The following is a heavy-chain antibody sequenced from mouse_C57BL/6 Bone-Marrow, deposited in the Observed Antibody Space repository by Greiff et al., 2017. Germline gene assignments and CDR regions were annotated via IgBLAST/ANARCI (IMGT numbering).Heavy chain of an antibody. CDR1: GFTFSDYG. J-gene: IGHJ2*01. D-gene: IGHD1-1*01. CDR2: ISSGSSTI. CDR3: ARDSYYGSSRDYFDY. V-gene: IGHV5-17*01. Sequence: EVQGVESGGGLVKPGGSLKLSCAASGFTFSDYGMHWVRQAPEKGLEWVAYISSGSSTIYYADTVKGRFTISRDNAKNTLFLQMTSLRSEDTAMYYCARDSYYGSSRDYFDYWGQGTTLTVSS.